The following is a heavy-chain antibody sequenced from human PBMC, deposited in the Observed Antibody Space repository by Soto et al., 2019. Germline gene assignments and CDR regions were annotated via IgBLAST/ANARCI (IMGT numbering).Heavy chain of an antibody. Sequence: PGESVKISCKGSGYSFTSYWIGWVRQMPGKGLEWMGIIYPGDSDTRYSPSFQGQVTISADKSISTAYLQWSSLKASDTAMYYCARPTYYYDSSGYYPGYYGMDVWGQGTTVTVSS. CDR1: GYSFTSYW. V-gene: IGHV5-51*01. CDR3: ARPTYYYDSSGYYPGYYGMDV. J-gene: IGHJ6*02. CDR2: IYPGDSDT. D-gene: IGHD3-22*01.